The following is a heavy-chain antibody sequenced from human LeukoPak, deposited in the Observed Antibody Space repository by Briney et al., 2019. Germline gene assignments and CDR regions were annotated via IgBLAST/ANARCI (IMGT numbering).Heavy chain of an antibody. CDR2: ISWNSGSI. D-gene: IGHD4-17*01. CDR1: GFTFDDYA. Sequence: GRSLRLSCAASGFTFDDYAMHWVRQAPGKGLEWVSGISWNSGSIGYADSVKGRFTISRDNAKNSLYLQMNSLRAEDTALYYCAKDLATVTTPYYYGMDVWGQGTTVTVSS. J-gene: IGHJ6*02. V-gene: IGHV3-9*01. CDR3: AKDLATVTTPYYYGMDV.